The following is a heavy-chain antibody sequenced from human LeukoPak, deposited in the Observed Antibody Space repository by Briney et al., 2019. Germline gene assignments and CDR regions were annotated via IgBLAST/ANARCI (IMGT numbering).Heavy chain of an antibody. CDR2: IFDSGST. CDR1: GDSITNSNFY. CDR3: AGRGIVTGYFDF. J-gene: IGHJ4*02. V-gene: IGHV4-39*01. Sequence: SETLSLTCTASGDSITNSNFYWGWIRQSPGKGLEWIGSIFDSGSTNYNPSLKSRVTISVDTSKNQFYLRVRSVTAAETALYYCAGRGIVTGYFDFWGRGTLVTVSS. D-gene: IGHD3-9*01.